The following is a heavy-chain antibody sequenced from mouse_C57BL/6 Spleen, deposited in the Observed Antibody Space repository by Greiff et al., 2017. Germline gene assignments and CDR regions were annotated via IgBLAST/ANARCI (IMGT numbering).Heavy chain of an antibody. CDR3: TSDPSYGNYPWFAY. D-gene: IGHD2-10*01. J-gene: IGHJ3*01. CDR1: GFTFSSYA. Sequence: EVQLVESGEGLVKPGGSLKLSCAASGFTFSSYAMSWVRQTPEKRLEWVAYVSSGGDYIYYADTVKGRFTISIDTARNTLYLQMCILKSVDTAMYYCTSDPSYGNYPWFAYWGQGTLVTVSA. V-gene: IGHV5-9-1*02. CDR2: VSSGGDYI.